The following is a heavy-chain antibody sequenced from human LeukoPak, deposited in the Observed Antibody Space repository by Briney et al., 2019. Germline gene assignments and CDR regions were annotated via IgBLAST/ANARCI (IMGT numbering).Heavy chain of an antibody. J-gene: IGHJ4*02. CDR2: ISWNSGSI. V-gene: IGHV3-9*01. CDR1: GFTFDDYA. D-gene: IGHD1-26*01. CDR3: AKDAHWELLANFDY. Sequence: GGSLRLSCAASGFTFDDYAMHWARQAPGKGLEWVSGISWNSGSIGYADSVKGRFTISRDNAKNSLYLQMNSLRAEDTALYYCAKDAHWELLANFDYWGQGTLVTVSS.